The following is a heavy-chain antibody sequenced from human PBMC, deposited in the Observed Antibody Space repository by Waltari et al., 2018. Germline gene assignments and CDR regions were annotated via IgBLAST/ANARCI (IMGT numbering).Heavy chain of an antibody. Sequence: QVQLVESGGGVVQPGRSLSLSCAASGFTFSSYSMQWVRQAPGKGLEWVAVISYDGSNKYYADSVKGRFTISRDNAKNTLYLQMNSLRAEDTAVYYGARDPGGWYPNGNYYYGMDVWGQGTTVTVSS. D-gene: IGHD6-19*01. V-gene: IGHV3-30*01. CDR1: GFTFSSYS. CDR3: ARDPGGWYPNGNYYYGMDV. J-gene: IGHJ6*02. CDR2: ISYDGSNK.